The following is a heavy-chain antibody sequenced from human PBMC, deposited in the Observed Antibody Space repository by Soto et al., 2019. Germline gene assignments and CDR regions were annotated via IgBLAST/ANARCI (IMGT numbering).Heavy chain of an antibody. CDR2: IYSDGSRT. D-gene: IGHD6-19*01. CDR3: ARGPTGWYGYDY. J-gene: IGHJ4*02. CDR1: GFTFSSSW. V-gene: IGHV3-74*01. Sequence: EVQLVESGGGLVQPGGSLRLSCAASGFTFSSSWMHWVRQAPGKGLVWVSRIYSDGSRTNYAYSVHGRFTISRDNAKNTLYRQMNSRRAEYTALYYCARGPTGWYGYDYWGQGTLVTVSS.